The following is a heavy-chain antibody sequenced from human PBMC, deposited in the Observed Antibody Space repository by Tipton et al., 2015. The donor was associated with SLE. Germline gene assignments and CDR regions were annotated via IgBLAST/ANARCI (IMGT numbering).Heavy chain of an antibody. CDR3: ARDKNGDYYDY. D-gene: IGHD4-17*01. J-gene: IGHJ4*02. CDR1: GGSISSSSHY. V-gene: IGHV4-39*07. CDR2: IYNSGAT. Sequence: TLSLTCTVSGGSISSSSHYWGWIRQPPGKGLEWVGSIYNSGATNYNPSLKSRVTISVDTSKNQFSLKLSSVTAADTAVYYCARDKNGDYYDYWGQGTLVTVSS.